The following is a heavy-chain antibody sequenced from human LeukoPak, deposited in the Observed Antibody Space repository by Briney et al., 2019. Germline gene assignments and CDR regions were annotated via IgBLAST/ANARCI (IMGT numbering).Heavy chain of an antibody. CDR2: IYDSGNT. Sequence: SETLSLTCAVYGGSFRGYYWGWIRQPPGKGLEWIGCIYDSGNTNFNPSLKSRVTISLDTSKNQFSLRLSSVTAADTAVYYCARLLLGDCSGGSCKDDMDVWGQGTTVTVSS. CDR1: GGSFRGYY. D-gene: IGHD2-15*01. J-gene: IGHJ6*02. CDR3: ARLLLGDCSGGSCKDDMDV. V-gene: IGHV4-59*08.